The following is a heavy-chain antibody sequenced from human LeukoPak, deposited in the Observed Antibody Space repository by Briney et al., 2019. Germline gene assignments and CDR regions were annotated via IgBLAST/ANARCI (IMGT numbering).Heavy chain of an antibody. Sequence: GGSLRLSCAASGFTFGGHWMSWVRQAPGKGLEWVANINQGGSDRYYVDSVKGRFTISRDNANNLLYLQMNSLRGEDTAVYYCTRDRSRAEDDWGQGTLVTVSS. D-gene: IGHD1-14*01. J-gene: IGHJ4*02. CDR3: TRDRSRAEDD. V-gene: IGHV3-7*01. CDR1: GFTFGGHW. CDR2: INQGGSDR.